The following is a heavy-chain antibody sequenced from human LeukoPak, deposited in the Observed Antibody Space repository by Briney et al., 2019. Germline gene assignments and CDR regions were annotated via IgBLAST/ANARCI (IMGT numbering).Heavy chain of an antibody. CDR2: IYSGGST. Sequence: GGSLRLSCAASGFTVSSNYMSWVRQAPGKGLEWVSVIYSGGSTYYADSVKGRFTISRDNSKNTLFLQMHSLRVDDTAVYYCAKDGPSYNILTGFRRTSAYYFDYWGQGTLVTVSS. CDR3: AKDGPSYNILTGFRRTSAYYFDY. D-gene: IGHD3-9*01. CDR1: GFTVSSNY. V-gene: IGHV3-53*05. J-gene: IGHJ4*02.